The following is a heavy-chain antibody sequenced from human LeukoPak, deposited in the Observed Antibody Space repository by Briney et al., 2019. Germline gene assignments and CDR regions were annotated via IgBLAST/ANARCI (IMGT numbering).Heavy chain of an antibody. CDR2: ISYDGSNK. Sequence: PGGSLRLSCAASGFTFSSYAMHWVRQAPGKGLEWVAVISYDGSNKYYADSVKGRSTISRDNSKNTLYLQMNSLRAEDTAVYYCARLGRGIAAAGTVGPFDYWGQGTLVTVSS. CDR3: ARLGRGIAAAGTVGPFDY. J-gene: IGHJ4*02. CDR1: GFTFSSYA. V-gene: IGHV3-30-3*01. D-gene: IGHD6-13*01.